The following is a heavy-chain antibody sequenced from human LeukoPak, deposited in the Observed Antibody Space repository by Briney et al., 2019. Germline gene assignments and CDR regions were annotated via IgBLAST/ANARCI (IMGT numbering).Heavy chain of an antibody. CDR1: SASISSNSYY. D-gene: IGHD3-10*01. Sequence: PSETLSLTCTVSSASISSNSYYWGWIRQPPGKGLEWIGSIYFIESTYYNPSLKSRVTISIDTSKNQFSLKLSSVTAADTAVYYCARNKYYYGSRNYGVPNWFDPWGQGTLVTVSS. J-gene: IGHJ5*02. CDR2: IYFIEST. CDR3: ARNKYYYGSRNYGVPNWFDP. V-gene: IGHV4-39*01.